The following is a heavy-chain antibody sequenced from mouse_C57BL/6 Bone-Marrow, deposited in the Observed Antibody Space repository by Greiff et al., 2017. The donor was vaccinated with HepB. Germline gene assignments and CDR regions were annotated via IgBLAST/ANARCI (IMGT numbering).Heavy chain of an antibody. CDR3: ARKWGYDYDAFAY. CDR2: INPGSGGT. J-gene: IGHJ3*01. V-gene: IGHV1-54*01. D-gene: IGHD2-4*01. Sequence: QVQLQQSGAELVRPGTSVKVSCKASGYAFTNYLIEWVKQRPGQGLEWIGVINPGSGGTNYNEKFKGKATLTADKSSSTAYMQLSSLTSEDSAVYFCARKWGYDYDAFAYWGQGTLVTVSA. CDR1: GYAFTNYL.